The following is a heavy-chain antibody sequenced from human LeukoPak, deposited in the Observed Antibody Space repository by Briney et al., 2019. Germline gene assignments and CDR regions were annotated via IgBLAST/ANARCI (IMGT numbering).Heavy chain of an antibody. J-gene: IGHJ4*02. CDR3: ARGLPGSVTFDY. CDR2: LSGSADGI. D-gene: IGHD5/OR15-5a*01. CDR1: GFTFNNYV. Sequence: PGGSLRLSCAASGFTFNNYVMSWVRQAPGKGLEWVSALSGSADGIYYADSVKGRFTISRDNSQNTLYLQMNSLRAEDTAVYYCARGLPGSVTFDYWGQGTLVTVSS. V-gene: IGHV3-23*01.